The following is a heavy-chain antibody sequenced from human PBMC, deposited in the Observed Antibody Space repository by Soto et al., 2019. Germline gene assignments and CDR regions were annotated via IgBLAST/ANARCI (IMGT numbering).Heavy chain of an antibody. Sequence: EVQLLESGGGLAQPGGSLRLSCAASGFTFNNYGMNWVRQAPGKGLEWVSAIAGGTRTTYSADSVKGRFTTSRDNANNAMYLQMDSLRAEDTAVYYCARPVGTDYQGGGFEVWGRGTMVTVSS. J-gene: IGHJ3*01. V-gene: IGHV3-23*01. D-gene: IGHD3-16*01. CDR1: GFTFNNYG. CDR3: ARPVGTDYQGGGFEV. CDR2: IAGGTRTT.